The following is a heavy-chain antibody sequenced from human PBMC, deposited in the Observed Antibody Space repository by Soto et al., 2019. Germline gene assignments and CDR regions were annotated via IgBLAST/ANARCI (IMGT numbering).Heavy chain of an antibody. V-gene: IGHV4-59*12. CDR3: ARERPDGARLDP. Sequence: SETLSLTCTVSGGSISSYYWSWIRQPPGKGLEWIGEIYYSGSTNYNPSLKSRVTISVDKSKNQFSLKLSSVTAADTAVYYCARERPDGARLDPWGQGTLVTVSS. D-gene: IGHD6-6*01. CDR1: GGSISSYY. CDR2: IYYSGST. J-gene: IGHJ5*02.